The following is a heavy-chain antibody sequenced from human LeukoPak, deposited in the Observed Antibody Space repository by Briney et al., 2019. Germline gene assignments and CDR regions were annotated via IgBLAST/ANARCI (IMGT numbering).Heavy chain of an antibody. D-gene: IGHD1-14*01. CDR3: ARDGVRNMGLRLDY. CDR2: IIPIFPKS. J-gene: IGHJ4*02. Sequence: SVKVSCKASGGTFGVNAIHWVRQAPGQGLEWMGDIIPIFPKSNYAQKFQGRVTFTADESTSTAYMEMSSLTSKDTAVYYCARDGVRNMGLRLDYWGQGTLVIVSS. CDR1: GGTFGVNA. V-gene: IGHV1-69*13.